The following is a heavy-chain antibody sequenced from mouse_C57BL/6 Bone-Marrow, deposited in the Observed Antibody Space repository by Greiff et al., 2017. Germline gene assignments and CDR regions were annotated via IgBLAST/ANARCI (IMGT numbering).Heavy chain of an antibody. Sequence: EVKLQESGGGLVQPGGSLKLSCAASGFTFSDYYMYWVRQTPEKRLEWVAYISNGGGSTYYPDTVKGRFTISRDNAKNTLYLQMSRLKSEDTAMYYCARPLYDYDWAWFAYWGQGTLVTVSA. CDR3: ARPLYDYDWAWFAY. CDR1: GFTFSDYY. J-gene: IGHJ3*01. CDR2: ISNGGGST. V-gene: IGHV5-12*01. D-gene: IGHD2-4*01.